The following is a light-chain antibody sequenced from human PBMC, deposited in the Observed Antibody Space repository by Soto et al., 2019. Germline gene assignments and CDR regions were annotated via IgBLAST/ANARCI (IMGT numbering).Light chain of an antibody. CDR3: LLYYGGQLGV. J-gene: IGLJ2*01. Sequence: QTVVTQEPSQTVSPGGTVTLTCASSTGAVTSGYYPNWFQQKPGQAPRALIYSTNNRYSWTPARFSGSLLGGKAALTLSGVQPEDEADYYCLLYYGGQLGVFGGGTKLTVL. CDR1: TGAVTSGYY. CDR2: STN. V-gene: IGLV7-43*01.